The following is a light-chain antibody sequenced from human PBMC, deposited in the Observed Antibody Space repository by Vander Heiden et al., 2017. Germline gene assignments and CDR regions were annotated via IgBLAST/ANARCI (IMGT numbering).Light chain of an antibody. CDR1: NNDVGSSNY. Sequence: QSALTQPRSVSGSPGQSVTISCTGSNNDVGSSNYVTWYRQDPSKAPKLLIYDVHKRPSGVPDRFSGSKSGITASLTISGLQSDDEADYYCCSSRFKTSFLFGGGTRLTVL. CDR3: CSSRFKTSFL. J-gene: IGLJ3*02. CDR2: DVH. V-gene: IGLV2-11*01.